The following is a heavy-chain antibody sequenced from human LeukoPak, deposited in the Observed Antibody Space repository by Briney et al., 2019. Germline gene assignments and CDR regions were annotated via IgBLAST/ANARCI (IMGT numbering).Heavy chain of an antibody. CDR3: ARLAYYDILTGFDP. CDR1: GGSFSGYY. Sequence: SETLSLTCAVYGGSFSGYYWSWIRQPPGKGLEWIGEINHSGSTNYNPSLKSRVTISVDTSKNQFSLKLSSVTAADTAVYYCARLAYYDILTGFDPWGQGTLVTVSS. J-gene: IGHJ5*02. CDR2: INHSGST. V-gene: IGHV4-34*01. D-gene: IGHD3-9*01.